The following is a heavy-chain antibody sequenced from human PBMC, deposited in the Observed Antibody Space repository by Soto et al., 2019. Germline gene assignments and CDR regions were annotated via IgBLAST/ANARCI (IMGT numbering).Heavy chain of an antibody. D-gene: IGHD3-3*01. Sequence: HGESLKISCKGSGYSFTSYWIGWVRQMPGKGLEWMGIIYPGDSDTRYSPSFQGQVTISADKSISTAYLQWSSLKASDTAMYYCALQFWFLRGPFDYWGQGTLVTVSS. CDR2: IYPGDSDT. CDR3: ALQFWFLRGPFDY. V-gene: IGHV5-51*01. CDR1: GYSFTSYW. J-gene: IGHJ4*02.